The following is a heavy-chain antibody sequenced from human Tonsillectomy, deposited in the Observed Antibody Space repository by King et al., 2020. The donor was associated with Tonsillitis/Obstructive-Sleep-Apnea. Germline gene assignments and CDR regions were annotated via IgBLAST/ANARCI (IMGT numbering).Heavy chain of an antibody. D-gene: IGHD4-17*01. Sequence: QLQESGPGLVKPSGTLSLTCAVSGGSISSSNWWSWVRQPPGTGLEWIGEIYHSGSTNYNPSLKSRVTISVDKSKNQFSLKLSSVTAADTAVYYCARVVAYGDHRDHWYFDLWGRGTLVTVSS. J-gene: IGHJ2*01. CDR2: IYHSGST. CDR1: GGSISSSNW. V-gene: IGHV4-4*02. CDR3: ARVVAYGDHRDHWYFDL.